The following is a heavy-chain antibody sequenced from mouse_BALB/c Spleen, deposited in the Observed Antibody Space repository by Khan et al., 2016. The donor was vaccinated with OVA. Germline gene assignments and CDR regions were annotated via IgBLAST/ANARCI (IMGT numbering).Heavy chain of an antibody. CDR3: ARGEYYRYPYSMDY. J-gene: IGHJ4*01. Sequence: VQLKESGPELVKPGASVKMSCEASGYTFTTYVMHWVKQKPGQGLEWIGYINPYNDGTKYNEKFKGKATLTSDKSSNTAYMELSSLTSEDSAVYYCARGEYYRYPYSMDYWGQGTSVTVSS. D-gene: IGHD2-14*01. CDR2: INPYNDGT. CDR1: GYTFTTYV. V-gene: IGHV1S136*01.